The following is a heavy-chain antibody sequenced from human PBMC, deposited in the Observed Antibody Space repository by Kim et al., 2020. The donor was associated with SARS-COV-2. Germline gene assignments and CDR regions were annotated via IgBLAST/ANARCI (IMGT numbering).Heavy chain of an antibody. CDR2: SRKKSDRYAT. J-gene: IGHJ4*02. CDR1: GFTFSDHH. V-gene: IGHV3-72*01. Sequence: GGSLRLSCAASGFTFSDHHMDWVRQTPGKGLEWVGRSRKKSDRYATEYAASVKGRFTISRDVSKNSIYLQMNSLRSEDTAVYYCARDRDYSFDYWGPGT. CDR3: ARDRDYSFDY. D-gene: IGHD4-4*01.